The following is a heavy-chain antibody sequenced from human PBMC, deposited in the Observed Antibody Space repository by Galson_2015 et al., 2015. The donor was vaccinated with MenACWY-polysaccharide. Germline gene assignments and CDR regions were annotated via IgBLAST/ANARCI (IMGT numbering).Heavy chain of an antibody. CDR1: GDSIRTYH. Sequence: SETLSLTCTVSGDSIRTYHWSWIRQPPGKGLEWIGYIHYSGASNYNPSLRGRVTMSVDTSKNQFSLKLSSVTAADTAVYYCARSHNYDSSGYYGALDYWGQGVLVTVSS. CDR3: ARSHNYDSSGYYGALDY. CDR2: IHYSGAS. J-gene: IGHJ4*02. V-gene: IGHV4-59*01. D-gene: IGHD3-22*01.